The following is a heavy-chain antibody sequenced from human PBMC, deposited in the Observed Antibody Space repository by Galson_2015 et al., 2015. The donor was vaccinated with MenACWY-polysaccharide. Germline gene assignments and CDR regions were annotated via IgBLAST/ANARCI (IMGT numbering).Heavy chain of an antibody. J-gene: IGHJ3*01. CDR2: IDSDGSST. CDR3: AFHCSSTSCYSPLSRL. D-gene: IGHD2-2*01. V-gene: IGHV3-74*01. CDR1: EFTFSRSW. Sequence: SLRLSCAASEFTFSRSWMNWVRQAPGKGLVWVSRIDSDGSSTSYADSVKGRFTISRDNAKNTLYLQMNSLRAEDTAVYYCAFHCSSTSCYSPLSRLWCQGTMVTVSS.